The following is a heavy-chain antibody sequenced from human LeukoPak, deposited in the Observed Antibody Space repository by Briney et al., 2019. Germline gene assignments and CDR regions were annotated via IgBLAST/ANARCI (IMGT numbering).Heavy chain of an antibody. V-gene: IGHV4-34*01. Sequence: SETLSLTCAVYGGSFSGYYWSWIRQPPGKGLEWIGEINHSGSTNYNPSLKSRVTISVDTSKNQFSLKLSSVTAADTAVYYCARYCSSTSCPGDAFDIWGQGTMVTVSS. CDR3: ARYCSSTSCPGDAFDI. CDR1: GGSFSGYY. CDR2: INHSGST. D-gene: IGHD2-2*01. J-gene: IGHJ3*02.